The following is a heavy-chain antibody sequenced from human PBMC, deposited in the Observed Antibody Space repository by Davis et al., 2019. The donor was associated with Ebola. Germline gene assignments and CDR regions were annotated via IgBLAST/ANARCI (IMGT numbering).Heavy chain of an antibody. Sequence: MPSETLSLTCAVYGGSFSGYYWSWIRQPPGKGLEWIGEINHSGSTNYNPSLKSRVTISVDTSKNQFSLKLSSVTAADTAVYYCARSKYQLLFRYYYGMDVWGQGTTVTVSS. CDR2: INHSGST. D-gene: IGHD2-2*01. J-gene: IGHJ6*02. CDR1: GGSFSGYY. V-gene: IGHV4-34*01. CDR3: ARSKYQLLFRYYYGMDV.